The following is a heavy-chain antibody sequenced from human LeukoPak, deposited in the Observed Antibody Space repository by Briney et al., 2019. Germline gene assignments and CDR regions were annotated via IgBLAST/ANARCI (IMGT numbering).Heavy chain of an antibody. J-gene: IGHJ4*02. V-gene: IGHV1-46*01. CDR3: ARTAARRFDY. D-gene: IGHD6-6*01. CDR1: GYTFPSYF. Sequence: ASVKVSCKASGYTFPSYFMHWVRQAPGQGLEWMGITNPTGGSTTYAQKFQGRVTMTRDTSTSTVYMELSSLRSDDTAVYYRARTAARRFDYWGQGTLVTVSS. CDR2: TNPTGGST.